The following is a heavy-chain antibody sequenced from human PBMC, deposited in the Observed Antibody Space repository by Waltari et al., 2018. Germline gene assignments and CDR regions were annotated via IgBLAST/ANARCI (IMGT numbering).Heavy chain of an antibody. D-gene: IGHD5-12*01. Sequence: QLQLQESGPGLVKPLETLSLTCTVSGGSISSRSYYWGWIRQSPGKGLEWIGSIYYSGSTYYNPTLKSRVTISGDTSKNQFSLKLSSVTAADTAVYYCARHWKKSGYRFDPWGQGTLVTVSS. CDR1: GGSISSRSYY. J-gene: IGHJ5*02. V-gene: IGHV4-39*01. CDR3: ARHWKKSGYRFDP. CDR2: IYYSGST.